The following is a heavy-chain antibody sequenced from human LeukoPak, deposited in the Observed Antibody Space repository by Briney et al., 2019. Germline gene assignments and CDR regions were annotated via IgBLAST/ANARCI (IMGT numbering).Heavy chain of an antibody. CDR1: GGSFSGYY. J-gene: IGHJ6*02. CDR3: ARTLDSRRYIVRRPYSMDV. CDR2: INHSGST. D-gene: IGHD3-22*01. V-gene: IGHV4-34*01. Sequence: SETLSLTCAVYGGSFSGYYWNWIRQPPGKGLEWIGEINHSGSTTYNRSLKSRVTISLDTSKNQFSLKLCSVTAADTAVYYCARTLDSRRYIVRRPYSMDVWGQGTTVTVSS.